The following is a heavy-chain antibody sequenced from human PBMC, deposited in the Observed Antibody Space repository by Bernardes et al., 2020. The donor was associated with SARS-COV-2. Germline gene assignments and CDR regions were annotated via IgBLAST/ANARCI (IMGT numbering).Heavy chain of an antibody. Sequence: SETLSLTCAVYGGSFSGYYWSWIRQPPGKGLEWIGEINHSGSTNYNPSLKSRVTISVDTSKNQFSLKLSSVTAADTAVYYCARGIGYDFWSGYPYYYYYYGMDVWGQGTTVTVSS. J-gene: IGHJ6*02. CDR1: GGSFSGYY. D-gene: IGHD3-3*01. CDR3: ARGIGYDFWSGYPYYYYYYGMDV. V-gene: IGHV4-34*01. CDR2: INHSGST.